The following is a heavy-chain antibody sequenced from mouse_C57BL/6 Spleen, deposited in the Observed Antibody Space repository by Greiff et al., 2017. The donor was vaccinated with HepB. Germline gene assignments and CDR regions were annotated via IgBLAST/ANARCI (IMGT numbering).Heavy chain of an antibody. Sequence: QVQLQQPGAELVKPGASVKLSCKASGYTFTSYWMQWVKQRPGQGLEWIGEIDPSDSYTNYNQKFKGKATLTVDTSSSTAYMQLSSLTSEDSAVYYCAGYDYDWYFDVWGTGTTVTVSS. D-gene: IGHD2-4*01. V-gene: IGHV1-50*01. CDR3: AGYDYDWYFDV. CDR2: IDPSDSYT. CDR1: GYTFTSYW. J-gene: IGHJ1*03.